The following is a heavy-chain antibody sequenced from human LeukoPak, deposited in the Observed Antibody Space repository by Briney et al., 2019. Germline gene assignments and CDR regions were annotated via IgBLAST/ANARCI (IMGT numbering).Heavy chain of an antibody. CDR3: AREDSGTFGVKNEDY. J-gene: IGHJ4*02. CDR2: ISSSGIIK. CDR1: GFTFRNYE. V-gene: IGHV3-48*03. Sequence: GGSLRLSCAASGFTFRNYEMNWVRQAPGKGLEWVSYISSSGIIKYYADSVKGRFTISRDNAKNSLFLQMNSLRAEDTAVYFCAREDSGTFGVKNEDYWGQGTLVTVSS. D-gene: IGHD3-16*01.